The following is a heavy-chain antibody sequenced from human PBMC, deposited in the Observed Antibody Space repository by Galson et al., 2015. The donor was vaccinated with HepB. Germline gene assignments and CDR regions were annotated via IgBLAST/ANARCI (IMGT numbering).Heavy chain of an antibody. CDR3: AREDGAAAGKVYYYYYMDV. CDR1: GYTFTSYA. D-gene: IGHD6-13*01. V-gene: IGHV1-3*01. CDR2: INAGNGNT. J-gene: IGHJ6*03. Sequence: SVKVSCKASGYTFTSYAMHWVRQAPGQRLEWMGWINAGNGNTKYSQKFQGRVTITRDTSASTAYMELSSLRSEDTAVYYCAREDGAAAGKVYYYYYMDVWGKGTTVTVSS.